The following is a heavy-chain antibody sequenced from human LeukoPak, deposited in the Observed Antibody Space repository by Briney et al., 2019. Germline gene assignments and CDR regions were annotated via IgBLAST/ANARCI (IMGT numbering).Heavy chain of an antibody. V-gene: IGHV4-34*01. J-gene: IGHJ4*02. CDR1: GGSFSGYY. D-gene: IGHD6-13*01. Sequence: SETLSLTCAVYGGSFSGYYWSWIRQPPGKGLEWIGEINHSGSTNYNPSLKSRVTISVDTSKNQFSLKLSSVTAADTAVYYCARGMYSSSWDYYFDYWGQGTLVTVSS. CDR2: INHSGST. CDR3: ARGMYSSSWDYYFDY.